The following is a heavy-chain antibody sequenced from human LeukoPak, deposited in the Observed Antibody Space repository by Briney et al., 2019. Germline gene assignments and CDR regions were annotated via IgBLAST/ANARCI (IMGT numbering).Heavy chain of an antibody. Sequence: GGSLRLSCAASGFTFSSYWMHWVRQVPGKGLVWVARINPGGISIAYADSVKGRFTISRDNAKNTLYLQMDSLRAEDTGVYYCARSNQADDYWGQGTLVTVSS. J-gene: IGHJ4*02. CDR1: GFTFSSYW. V-gene: IGHV3-74*01. CDR3: ARSNQADDY. CDR2: INPGGISI. D-gene: IGHD1-14*01.